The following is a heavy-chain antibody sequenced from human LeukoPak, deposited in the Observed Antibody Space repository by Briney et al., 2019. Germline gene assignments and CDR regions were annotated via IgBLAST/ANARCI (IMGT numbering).Heavy chain of an antibody. V-gene: IGHV4-34*01. CDR1: GGSFSGYY. D-gene: IGHD3-22*01. Sequence: SETLSLTCAVYGGSFSGYYWSWIRQPPGKGLEWIGETNHSGGTNYNPSLKSRVTISVDTSKNQFSLKLSSVTAADTAVYYCARFVYYDSSGYNYFDYWGQGTLVTVSS. CDR2: TNHSGGT. J-gene: IGHJ4*02. CDR3: ARFVYYDSSGYNYFDY.